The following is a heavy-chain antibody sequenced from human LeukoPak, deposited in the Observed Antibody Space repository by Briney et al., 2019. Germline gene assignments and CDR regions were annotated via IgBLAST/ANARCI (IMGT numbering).Heavy chain of an antibody. V-gene: IGHV3-66*02. Sequence: PPGGSPRLSCAASGFTVSSNYMSWVRQAPGKGLEWVSVIYSGGSTYYADSVKGRFTISRDNSKNTLYLQMNSLRAEDTAVYYCARHLIVGATEGAFDIWGQGTMVTVSS. J-gene: IGHJ3*02. CDR3: ARHLIVGATEGAFDI. D-gene: IGHD1-26*01. CDR2: IYSGGST. CDR1: GFTVSSNY.